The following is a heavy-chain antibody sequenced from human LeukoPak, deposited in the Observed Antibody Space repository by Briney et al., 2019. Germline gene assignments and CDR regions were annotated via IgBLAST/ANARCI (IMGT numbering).Heavy chain of an antibody. D-gene: IGHD6-13*01. Sequence: GGSLRLSCAASGFTVSSNYMSWVRQAPGKGLEWVSVIYSGGSTYYADSVKGRFTISGHNSKNTLYLQMNSLRAEDTAVYYCARVSDGYSSSWYGLANWGQGTLVTVSS. CDR3: ARVSDGYSSSWYGLAN. V-gene: IGHV3-53*04. CDR2: IYSGGST. J-gene: IGHJ4*02. CDR1: GFTVSSNY.